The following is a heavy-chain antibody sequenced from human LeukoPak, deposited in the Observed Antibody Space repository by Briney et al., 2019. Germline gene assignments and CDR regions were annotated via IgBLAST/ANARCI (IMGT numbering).Heavy chain of an antibody. D-gene: IGHD6-19*01. CDR3: ATRAVAAPY. V-gene: IGHV3-66*01. J-gene: IGHJ4*02. Sequence: PGGSLRLSCAASGFTVGNNHMNWVRQAPGKGLECVSLIYSGGNTQYADSVKGRFIIFRDSSKNTLYLQMNSLRVEDTAVYYCATRAVAAPYWGQGTLVTVSS. CDR2: IYSGGNT. CDR1: GFTVGNNH.